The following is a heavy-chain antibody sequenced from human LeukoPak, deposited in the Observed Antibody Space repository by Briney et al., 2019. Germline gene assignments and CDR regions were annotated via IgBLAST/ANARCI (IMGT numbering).Heavy chain of an antibody. CDR2: IKGDESER. D-gene: IGHD2-2*01. J-gene: IGHJ4*02. CDR1: GFTFSRYW. CDR3: AVEYSSTPLGLDF. V-gene: IGHV3-7*03. Sequence: GGSLRLSCVGSGFTFSRYWMSWVRQAPGKGLEWVANIKGDESERYYMDSVRGRFTISRDNAKKSLYLQMNSLRAEDTAMYYCAVEYSSTPLGLDFWGQGTLVTVSS.